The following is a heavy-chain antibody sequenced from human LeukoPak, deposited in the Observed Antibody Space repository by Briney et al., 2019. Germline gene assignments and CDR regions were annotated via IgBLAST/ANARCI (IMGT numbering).Heavy chain of an antibody. CDR3: ARESYDILTGYYREYYFDF. J-gene: IGHJ4*02. D-gene: IGHD3-9*01. V-gene: IGHV4-59*01. CDR2: IYYSGET. CDR1: GGSFSTYF. Sequence: SETLSLTCTVSGGSFSTYFWSWLRQSPGKGLEWIGYIYYSGETNYNPSLESRVTISIDTSENQFSLRLSSVTAADTAVYYCARESYDILTGYYREYYFDFWGRGTLVTVSS.